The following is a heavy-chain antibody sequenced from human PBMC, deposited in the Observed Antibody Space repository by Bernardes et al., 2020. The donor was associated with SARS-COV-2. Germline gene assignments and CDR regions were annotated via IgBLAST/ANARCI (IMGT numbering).Heavy chain of an antibody. CDR1: GVTFTSSA. D-gene: IGHD2-8*01. V-gene: IGHV1-58*01. CDR3: ARLITGACFRLDV. Sequence: SMKVSCKASGVTFTSSAVQWVRQARGQRLEWIGWIDVDGGGTNYAHGFRERVIITWDMSTRTGYMDLNSLRAEDTAVYYCARLITGACFRLDVFGQGTTVTVSS. CDR2: IDVDGGGT. J-gene: IGHJ6*02.